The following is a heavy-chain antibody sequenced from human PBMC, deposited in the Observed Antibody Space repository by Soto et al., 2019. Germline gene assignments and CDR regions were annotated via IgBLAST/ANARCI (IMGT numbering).Heavy chain of an antibody. V-gene: IGHV4-31*03. CDR3: ASIYDSSGYYYGNNWLDP. Sequence: SETLSLTCTVSGASISSCDYYWSWVRQHPGKGLEWIGYIYYSGSTYYNPSLKSRLSISVDTSKNQFSLKLSSVTAADTAVYYCASIYDSSGYYYGNNWLDPWGQGTLVTVSS. CDR2: IYYSGST. J-gene: IGHJ5*02. D-gene: IGHD3-22*01. CDR1: GASISSCDYY.